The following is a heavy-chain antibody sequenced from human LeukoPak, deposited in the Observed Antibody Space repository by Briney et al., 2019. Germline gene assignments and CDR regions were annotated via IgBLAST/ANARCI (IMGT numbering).Heavy chain of an antibody. Sequence: SETLSLTCTVSGGSIGSDYWTWIRQPPGKGLEYIGYVHYTGGTNYNPSLKSRVTISVDTSKNQFSLKLSSVTAADTAVYFCAKYGNSGWVIDNWGQGTLVTVSS. D-gene: IGHD6-19*01. CDR3: AKYGNSGWVIDN. CDR2: VHYTGGT. V-gene: IGHV4-59*08. CDR1: GGSIGSDY. J-gene: IGHJ4*02.